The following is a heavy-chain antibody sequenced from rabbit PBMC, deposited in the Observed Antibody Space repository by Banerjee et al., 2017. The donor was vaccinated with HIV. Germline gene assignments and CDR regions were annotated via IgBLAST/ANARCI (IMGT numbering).Heavy chain of an antibody. CDR2: IYAGGSGST. D-gene: IGHD4-2*01. CDR1: GFSFSSSYY. CDR3: ARIVAGGAGSDSMFNL. J-gene: IGHJ4*01. V-gene: IGHV1S45*01. Sequence: QEQLEESGGDLVKPGASLTLTGTASGFSFSSSYYMCWVRQAPGKGLEWIACIYAGGSGSTYYASWAKGRFTISKTSSTTVTLQMTSLTVADTATYFCARIVAGGAGSDSMFNLWGQGTLVTVS.